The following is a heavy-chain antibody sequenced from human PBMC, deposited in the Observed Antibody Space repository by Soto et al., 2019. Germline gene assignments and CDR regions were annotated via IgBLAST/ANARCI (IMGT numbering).Heavy chain of an antibody. CDR3: PPSNGWGSKPFAY. D-gene: IGHD3-10*01. Sequence: QVQLVQSGAEVKKPGSSVKVSCTASGDTFSRYTISWVRQVPGQGPEWMGRTIPMLGMADYAQKFQGRVTINAKRSTSKPSMVLESLRSEDTAIYTWPPSNGWGSKPFAYWAREPWSPSRQ. CDR1: GDTFSRYT. V-gene: IGHV1-69*02. CDR2: TIPMLGMA. J-gene: IGHJ4*02.